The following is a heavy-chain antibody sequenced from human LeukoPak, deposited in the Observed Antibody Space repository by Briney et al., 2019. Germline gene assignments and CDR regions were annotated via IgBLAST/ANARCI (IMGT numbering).Heavy chain of an antibody. CDR2: ISGSGGST. V-gene: IGHV3-23*01. CDR3: AKDYYYDSSGYYSGLDDY. Sequence: PGGSLRLSCAASGFTFSSYAMSWVRQAPGKGLEWVSAISGSGGSTYYADSVKGRFSISRDNSKNTLYLQMNSLRAEDTAVYYCAKDYYYDSSGYYSGLDDYWGQGTLVTVSS. J-gene: IGHJ4*02. D-gene: IGHD3-22*01. CDR1: GFTFSSYA.